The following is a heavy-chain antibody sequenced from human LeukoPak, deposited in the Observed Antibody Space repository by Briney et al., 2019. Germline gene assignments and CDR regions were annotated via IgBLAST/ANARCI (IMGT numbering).Heavy chain of an antibody. CDR1: GGSISSYY. D-gene: IGHD3-3*01. J-gene: IGHJ4*02. CDR2: IYYSGST. CDR3: ARADYDFWSGYSGYHFDY. Sequence: SETLSLTCTASGGSISSYYWSWIRQPPGKGLEWIGYIYYSGSTNYNPSLKSRVTISVDTSKNQFSLKLSSVTAADTAVYYCARADYDFWSGYSGYHFDYWGQGTLVTVSS. V-gene: IGHV4-59*01.